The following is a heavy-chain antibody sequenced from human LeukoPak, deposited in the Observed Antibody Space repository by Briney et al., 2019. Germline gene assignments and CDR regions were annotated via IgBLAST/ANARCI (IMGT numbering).Heavy chain of an antibody. Sequence: SETLSLTCNVSGASMSSNYWSWIRQPPGKGLEWIGYIYDSGSTNYNPSLKSRVTISVDTSKNRFSLRLRSVTAADTAVYYCARTVGANWDLFDYWGQGTLVTVSS. CDR2: IYDSGST. CDR1: GASMSSNY. J-gene: IGHJ4*02. CDR3: ARTVGANWDLFDY. D-gene: IGHD7-27*01. V-gene: IGHV4-59*01.